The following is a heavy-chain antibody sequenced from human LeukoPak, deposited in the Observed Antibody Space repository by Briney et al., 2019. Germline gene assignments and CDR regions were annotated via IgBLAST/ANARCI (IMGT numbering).Heavy chain of an antibody. CDR1: GFTSSSYW. V-gene: IGHV3-74*01. CDR2: INSDGSST. CDR3: ARATMIVVASYFDY. Sequence: GGSLRLSCAASGFTSSSYWMPWVRQAPGKGLVWVSRINSDGSSTSYADSVKGRFTISRDNAKNTLYLQMNSLRAEDTAVYYCARATMIVVASYFDYWGQGTLVTVSS. D-gene: IGHD3-22*01. J-gene: IGHJ4*02.